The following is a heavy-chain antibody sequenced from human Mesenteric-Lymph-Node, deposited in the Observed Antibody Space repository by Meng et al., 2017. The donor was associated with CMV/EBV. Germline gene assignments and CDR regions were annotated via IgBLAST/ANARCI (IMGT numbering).Heavy chain of an antibody. D-gene: IGHD2-15*01. CDR1: GFNFIGYY. CDR2: INLNSGGT. J-gene: IGHJ4*02. V-gene: IGHV1-2*02. CDR3: ARGYCSGGTCFLRDS. Sequence: ASVKVSCKASGFNFIGYYMHWVRQAPGQGPEWMGWINLNSGGTKYAQKFQGRVTMTRDTSISTAYLELSRVRSDDTAIYYCARGYCSGGTCFLRDSWGQGSRVTVSS.